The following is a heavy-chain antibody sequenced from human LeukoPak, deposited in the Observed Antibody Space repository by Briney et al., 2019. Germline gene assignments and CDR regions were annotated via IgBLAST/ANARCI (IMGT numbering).Heavy chain of an antibody. D-gene: IGHD3-10*01. CDR3: ARLPRAVWFGELFNRPSQHDY. CDR1: GGSISRYY. J-gene: IGHJ4*02. CDR2: IYISGSS. V-gene: IGHV4-4*07. Sequence: SETLSLTCTVSGGSISRYYWSWIRQPAGKGLEWIGRIYISGSSNYNPSLKSRVTISVDTSKNQFSLKLSSVTAADTAVYYCARLPRAVWFGELFNRPSQHDYWGQGTLVTVSS.